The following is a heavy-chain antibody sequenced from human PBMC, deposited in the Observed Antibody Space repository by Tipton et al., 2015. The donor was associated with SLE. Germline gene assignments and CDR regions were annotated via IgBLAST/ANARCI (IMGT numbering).Heavy chain of an antibody. CDR2: ISTSANTI. D-gene: IGHD5-12*01. V-gene: IGHV3-11*01. Sequence: SLRLSCAASGFTFSDYYMSWIRQAPGKGLEWVSYISTSANTIYYADSVKGRFTISRDSAKNSLYLQMNTLRTEDTAVYFCARGASALDTWGQGTMVTVSS. J-gene: IGHJ3*02. CDR1: GFTFSDYY. CDR3: ARGASALDT.